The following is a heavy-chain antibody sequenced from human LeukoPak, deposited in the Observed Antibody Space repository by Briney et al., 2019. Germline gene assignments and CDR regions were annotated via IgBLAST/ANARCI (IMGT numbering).Heavy chain of an antibody. CDR2: INPKTGVP. D-gene: IGHD6-13*01. V-gene: IGHV1-2*02. Sequence: ASVKVSRKASGYTFTDYYLHWVRQAPGLGPEWVGWINPKTGVPNYAQKFQGRVTMTRDTSISTAYMELSRLRSDDTAVYYCARVSYSSSWYRIQAECFQHWGQGTLVTVSS. J-gene: IGHJ1*01. CDR3: ARVSYSSSWYRIQAECFQH. CDR1: GYTFTDYY.